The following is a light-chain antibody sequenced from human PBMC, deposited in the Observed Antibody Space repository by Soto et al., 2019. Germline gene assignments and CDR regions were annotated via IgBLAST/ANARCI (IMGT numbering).Light chain of an antibody. V-gene: IGLV2-14*01. CDR1: SSDVGAYNY. J-gene: IGLJ1*01. CDR2: DVS. CDR3: CSYTSRSTYV. Sequence: QSVLTQPASVSGSPGQSITISCTGTSSDVGAYNYVSWCQQRPGKAPKLMIYDVSNRPSGVSDRLFGSKSGNTAPLSISGLQAEDEADYYCCSYTSRSTYVFGTGTRSPS.